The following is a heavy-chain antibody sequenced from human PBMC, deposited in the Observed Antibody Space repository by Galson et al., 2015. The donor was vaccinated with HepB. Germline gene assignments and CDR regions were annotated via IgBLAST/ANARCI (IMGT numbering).Heavy chain of an antibody. CDR2: INPHTGGT. CDR1: GYSFTGYY. V-gene: IGHV1-2*02. CDR3: ARDYFDSSGPPAEYFQH. Sequence: SVKVSCKASGYSFTGYYIHWVRQAPGQGLEWMGSINPHTGGTNYAQQFQGRVTMTSDTSINTAYMELSRLRSADTAVYYCARDYFDSSGPPAEYFQHWGQGTLVTVSS. J-gene: IGHJ1*01. D-gene: IGHD3-22*01.